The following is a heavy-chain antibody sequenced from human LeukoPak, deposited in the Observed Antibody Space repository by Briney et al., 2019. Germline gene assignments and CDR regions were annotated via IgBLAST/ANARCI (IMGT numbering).Heavy chain of an antibody. CDR3: ASNPQGVDY. CDR1: GYTFTSYY. J-gene: IGHJ4*02. Sequence: VASVKVSCKASGYTFTSYYMHWVRQAPGQGLEWMGIINPSGGSTSYAQKFQGRVTMTEDTSTDTAYMELSSLRSEDTAVYYCASNPQGVDYWGQGTLVTVSS. CDR2: INPSGGST. V-gene: IGHV1-46*01. D-gene: IGHD3-16*01.